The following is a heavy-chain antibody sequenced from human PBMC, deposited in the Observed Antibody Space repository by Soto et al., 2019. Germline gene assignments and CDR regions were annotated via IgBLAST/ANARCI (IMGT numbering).Heavy chain of an antibody. J-gene: IGHJ3*02. V-gene: IGHV5-51*01. D-gene: IGHD1-1*01. CDR1: GYSFTSYW. CDR2: IYPGDSDT. CDR3: AKLKNWNHDAFDI. Sequence: GESLKISCKGSGYSFTSYWIGWVRQIPGKGLEWMGIIYPGDSDTIYSPSFQGQVTISADKSISTAYLQWSSLTASDTALSYCAKLKNWNHDAFDIWGQGTMVTVSS.